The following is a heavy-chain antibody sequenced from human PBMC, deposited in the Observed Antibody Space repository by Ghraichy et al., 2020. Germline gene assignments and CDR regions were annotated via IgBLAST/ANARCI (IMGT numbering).Heavy chain of an antibody. Sequence: GSLRLSCAASGFTFSSYGMHWVRQAPGKGLEWVAFIRYDGSNKYYADSVKGRFTISRDNSKNTLYLQMNSLRAEDTAVYYCAKDALSGHYDSSGLGMDVWGQGTTVTVSS. D-gene: IGHD3-22*01. CDR3: AKDALSGHYDSSGLGMDV. V-gene: IGHV3-30*02. CDR1: GFTFSSYG. J-gene: IGHJ6*02. CDR2: IRYDGSNK.